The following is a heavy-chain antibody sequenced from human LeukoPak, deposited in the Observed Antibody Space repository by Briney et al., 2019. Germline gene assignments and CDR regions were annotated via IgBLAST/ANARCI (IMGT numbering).Heavy chain of an antibody. V-gene: IGHV4-4*07. CDR3: AMNTWIQLIYDG. J-gene: IGHJ4*02. Sequence: SETLSLTCTVSGGSFSSYYWSWLRQPAGKGLEWIARIYTSGSTNYSPSPKSRLTISLNTSNNQSSLTQSSVPAADPAVYYCAMNTWIQLIYDGWGQGTLVTVSS. D-gene: IGHD5-18*01. CDR2: IYTSGST. CDR1: GGSFSSYY.